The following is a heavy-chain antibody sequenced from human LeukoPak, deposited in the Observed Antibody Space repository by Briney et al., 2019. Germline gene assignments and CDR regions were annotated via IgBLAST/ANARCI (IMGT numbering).Heavy chain of an antibody. CDR3: AKDRPHYDILTGYYQDYYGMDV. V-gene: IGHV3-23*01. CDR1: GFTFSIYA. D-gene: IGHD3-9*01. Sequence: GGSLGLSCAASGFTFSIYAMSWVRQAPGKGLEWVSAISGSGGSTYYADSVKGRFTISRDNSKNTLYLQMNSLRAEDTAVYYCAKDRPHYDILTGYYQDYYGMDVWGQGTTVTVSS. CDR2: ISGSGGST. J-gene: IGHJ6*02.